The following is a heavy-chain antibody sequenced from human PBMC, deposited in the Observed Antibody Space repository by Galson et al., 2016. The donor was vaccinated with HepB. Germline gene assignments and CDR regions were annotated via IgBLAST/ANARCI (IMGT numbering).Heavy chain of an antibody. CDR1: GFRFSTYW. D-gene: IGHD2-21*01. CDR3: VPEPQETESYSGY. J-gene: IGHJ4*02. V-gene: IGHV3-7*01. CDR2: INADGSEK. Sequence: LRLSCAASGFRFSTYWMSWVRQAPGKGLEWVANINADGSEKYYLDSVKGRFTISRDNVKNSIYLQINSLRVEDTAGYYCVPEPQETESYSGYWGQGALVTVSS.